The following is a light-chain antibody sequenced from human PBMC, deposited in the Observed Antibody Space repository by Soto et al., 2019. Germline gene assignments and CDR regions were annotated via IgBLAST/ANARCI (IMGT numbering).Light chain of an antibody. CDR1: QSVSSK. CDR3: QQYNDWPPA. V-gene: IGKV3-15*01. Sequence: VMTQSPATLSLSPGERATLSCRASQSVSSKLVWYQQKHGQAPRFLIYAPSTRATGIPARFKRSGSGTDFTLTINSLQSEDFAVYYCQQYNDWPPAFGGGTKVEIK. CDR2: APS. J-gene: IGKJ4*01.